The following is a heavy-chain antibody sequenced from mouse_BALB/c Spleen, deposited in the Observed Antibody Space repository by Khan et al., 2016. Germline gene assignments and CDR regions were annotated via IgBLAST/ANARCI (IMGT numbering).Heavy chain of an antibody. CDR3: ARRGGNYNASMDN. CDR1: GSNFTNYW. V-gene: IGHV1-63*02. J-gene: IGHJ4*01. CDR2: IYPGVDYT. D-gene: IGHD2-1*01. Sequence: QVQLQQSGAELVRLGTSMNLSCKAAGSNFTNYWIGWVKQRPGLGLVWSGDIYPGVDYTEYSEKFNGKATLTADTSATTVYMQFSMRTSDDYAIEYCARRGGNYNASMDNWGQGTSVPVSS.